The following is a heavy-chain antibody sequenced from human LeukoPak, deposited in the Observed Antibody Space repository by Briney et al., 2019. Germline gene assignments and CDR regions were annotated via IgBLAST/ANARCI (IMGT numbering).Heavy chain of an antibody. CDR3: ARANNSSWHN. V-gene: IGHV6-1*01. CDR1: GDSVSSNSVA. J-gene: IGHJ4*02. Sequence: PSQTLSLTCAISGDSVSSNSVAWNWIRQSPSRGLEWLGRTYYRSKWYNDYAVSVKSRITINPDTSKNQFSLQLNSMTPEDTAVYYCARANNSSWHNWGQGTLVTVSS. D-gene: IGHD6-13*01. CDR2: TYYRSKWYN.